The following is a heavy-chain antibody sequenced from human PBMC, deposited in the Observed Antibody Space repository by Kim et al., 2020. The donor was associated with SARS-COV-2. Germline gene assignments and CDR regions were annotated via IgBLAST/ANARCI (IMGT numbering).Heavy chain of an antibody. CDR1: GFTFGDYA. Sequence: GGSLRLSCTASGFTFGDYAMSWVRQAPGKGLEWVGLIRSKAYGGTTEYAASVKGRFTISRDDSKSIAYLQMNSLKTEDTAVYYCTRDGSSGWYGDYWGQGTLVTVSS. CDR2: IRSKAYGGTT. V-gene: IGHV3-49*04. J-gene: IGHJ4*02. CDR3: TRDGSSGWYGDY. D-gene: IGHD6-19*01.